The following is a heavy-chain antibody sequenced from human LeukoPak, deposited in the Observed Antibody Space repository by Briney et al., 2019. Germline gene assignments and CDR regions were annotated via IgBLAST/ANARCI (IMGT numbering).Heavy chain of an antibody. CDR2: ISSSSSYI. CDR3: AKDKSSSSWYAFDI. Sequence: PGGSLRLSCAASGFTFSSYSMNWVRQAPGKGLEWVSSISSSSSYIYYADSVKGRFTISRDNAKNSLYLQMNSLRAEDTALYYCAKDKSSSSWYAFDIWGQGTMVTVSS. CDR1: GFTFSSYS. J-gene: IGHJ3*02. V-gene: IGHV3-21*04. D-gene: IGHD6-13*01.